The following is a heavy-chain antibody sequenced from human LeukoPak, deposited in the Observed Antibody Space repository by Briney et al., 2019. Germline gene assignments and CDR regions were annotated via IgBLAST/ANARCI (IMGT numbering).Heavy chain of an antibody. CDR2: ISSVTFNYI. Sequence: GGSLRLSCAASGFTFSSYSMNWVRQAPGKGLEWASSISSVTFNYIYYADAVKGRFTVYRDNAKISLYLQMNSLRAEDTALYYCATSARTYLGSSLDYWGQGTLVTVSS. CDR3: ATSARTYLGSSLDY. CDR1: GFTFSSYS. J-gene: IGHJ4*02. V-gene: IGHV3-21*01. D-gene: IGHD2-15*01.